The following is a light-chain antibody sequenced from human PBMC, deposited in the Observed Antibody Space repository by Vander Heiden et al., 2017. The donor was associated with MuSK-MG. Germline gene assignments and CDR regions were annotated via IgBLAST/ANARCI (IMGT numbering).Light chain of an antibody. Sequence: DIQVTQYPPFASASVVDGATITCRASQGMSSFLGWYQQKPGKAPKLLIPGATTLHSGVPSRFSGSGSGTEFTLTISSLQPEDFATYYCQQLNNYPPVAFGGGTKVGIK. CDR2: GAT. V-gene: IGKV1-9*01. CDR3: QQLNNYPPVA. J-gene: IGKJ4*01. CDR1: QGMSSF.